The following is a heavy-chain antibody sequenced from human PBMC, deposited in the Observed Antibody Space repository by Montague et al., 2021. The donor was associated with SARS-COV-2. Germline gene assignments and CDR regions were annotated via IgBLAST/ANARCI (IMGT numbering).Heavy chain of an antibody. Sequence: SETLSLTCTVSGGSTSNYYWSWIRQPAGKGLEWIGRIYSSGSTNYNPSLKSRISMSVDTSKNQFSLKLSSVTAADTAIYYCARDYSHCSGGSCVFDYWGQGTLVTVSS. CDR3: ARDYSHCSGGSCVFDY. CDR1: GGSTSNYY. J-gene: IGHJ4*02. D-gene: IGHD2-15*01. CDR2: IYSSGST. V-gene: IGHV4-4*07.